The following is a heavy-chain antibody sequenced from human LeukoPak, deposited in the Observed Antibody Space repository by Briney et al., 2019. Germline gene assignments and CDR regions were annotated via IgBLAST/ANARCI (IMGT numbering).Heavy chain of an antibody. Sequence: GESLKISCQGSGYNFPIYWIGWVRQMPGQGLEWMGIIYPDDSNTIYGPSFQGQVTISADKSINTAYLEWSSLKASDTAIYYCARQGAAGKYYYYYMDVWGKGTTVAVSS. CDR1: GYNFPIYW. CDR2: IYPDDSNT. V-gene: IGHV5-51*01. J-gene: IGHJ6*03. CDR3: ARQGAAGKYYYYYMDV. D-gene: IGHD6-13*01.